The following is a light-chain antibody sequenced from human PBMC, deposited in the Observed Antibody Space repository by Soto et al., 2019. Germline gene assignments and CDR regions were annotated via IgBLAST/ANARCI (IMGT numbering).Light chain of an antibody. V-gene: IGLV2-11*01. CDR2: GVT. CDR1: SSDAGGYDY. Sequence: QSALTQPRSVSGSPGQSVTISCTGTSSDAGGYDYVSWYQQHPGKAPKLMIYGVTKRPSGVPDRFSGSKSGNTASLTISGLQAEDESDYYCCSHGGRHSYVFGTGTKLTVL. J-gene: IGLJ1*01. CDR3: CSHGGRHSYV.